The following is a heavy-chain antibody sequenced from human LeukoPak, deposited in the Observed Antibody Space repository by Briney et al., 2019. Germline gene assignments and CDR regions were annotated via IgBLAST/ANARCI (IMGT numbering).Heavy chain of an antibody. D-gene: IGHD2-2*01. Sequence: SETLSLTCVVSGGAVSGGSFSGYYWSLIRQPPGRGLEWIGEISHRGSTNYNPSLKSRLTISIDTSKNQFSLSLSSVTAADTAVYYCARGRVATFRSTSCWGYWGQGTLVTVSS. J-gene: IGHJ4*02. CDR3: ARGRVATFRSTSCWGY. CDR1: GGSFSGYY. V-gene: IGHV4-34*01. CDR2: ISHRGST.